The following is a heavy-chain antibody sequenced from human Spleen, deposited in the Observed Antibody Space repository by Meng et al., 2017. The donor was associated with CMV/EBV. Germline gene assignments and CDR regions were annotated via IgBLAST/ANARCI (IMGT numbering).Heavy chain of an antibody. CDR2: ISAYNGNT. D-gene: IGHD6-13*01. V-gene: IGHV1-18*01. J-gene: IGHJ6*02. CDR1: GYTFTSYG. Sequence: ASVKVSCKASGYTFTSYGISWVRQAPGQGLEWMRWISAYNGNTNYAQKLQGRVTMTTDTSTSTAYMELRSLRSDDTAVYYCARDRGQLVFKGYGMDVWGQGTTVTVSS. CDR3: ARDRGQLVFKGYGMDV.